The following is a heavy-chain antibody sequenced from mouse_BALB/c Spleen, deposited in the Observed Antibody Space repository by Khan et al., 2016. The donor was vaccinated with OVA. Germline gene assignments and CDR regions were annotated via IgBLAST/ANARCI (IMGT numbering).Heavy chain of an antibody. CDR2: ISSGGDYI. CDR3: ARHNYGPFAY. V-gene: IGHV5-9-3*01. CDR1: GFTFSTFA. J-gene: IGHJ3*01. Sequence: EVELVESGGDLVKIGGSLKLSCSASGFTFSTFAMSWVRQTPEKRLEWVTTISSGGDYIYYPDSVKGRFTISRDNAMNTLYLQMSSLRSEDTAMYYCARHNYGPFAYWGQGTLVTVS. D-gene: IGHD1-1*01.